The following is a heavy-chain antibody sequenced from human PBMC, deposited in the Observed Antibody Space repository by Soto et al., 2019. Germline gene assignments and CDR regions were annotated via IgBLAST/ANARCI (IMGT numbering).Heavy chain of an antibody. CDR1: GFTFSSYA. J-gene: IGHJ6*02. Sequence: GGSLRLSCAASGFTFSSYAMSWVRQAPGKGLEWVSAISGSGGSTYYADSVKGRFTISRDNSKNTLYLQMNSLRAEDTAVYYCAKYLPYYYDSSGYYGYYYGMDVWGQGTTVTVSS. V-gene: IGHV3-23*01. CDR3: AKYLPYYYDSSGYYGYYYGMDV. CDR2: ISGSGGST. D-gene: IGHD3-22*01.